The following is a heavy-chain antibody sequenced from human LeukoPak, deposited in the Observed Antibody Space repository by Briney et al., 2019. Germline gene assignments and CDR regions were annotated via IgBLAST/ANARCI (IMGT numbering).Heavy chain of an antibody. CDR3: ASSPPQGGYYYYGMDV. CDR2: IYSGGST. V-gene: IGHV3-53*04. Sequence: GGSLRLSCAASGFTVRSNYMSWVRQAPGKGLEWVSVIYSGGSTYYADSVKGRFTISRHNSKNTLYLQMNSLRAEDTAVYYCASSPPQGGYYYYGMDVWGQGTTVTVSS. CDR1: GFTVRSNY. J-gene: IGHJ6*02.